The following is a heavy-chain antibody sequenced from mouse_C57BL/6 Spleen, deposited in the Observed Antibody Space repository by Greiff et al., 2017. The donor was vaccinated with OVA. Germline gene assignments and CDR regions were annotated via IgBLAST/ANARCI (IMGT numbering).Heavy chain of an antibody. V-gene: IGHV1-80*01. D-gene: IGHD1-1*01. CDR1: GYAFSSYW. CDR2: LYPGDGDT. CDR3: AREGITTVVARGWYFDV. Sequence: VQLQQSGAELVKPGASVKISCKASGYAFSSYWMNWVKQRPGKGLEWIGQLYPGDGDTNYNGKFKGKATLTADKSSSTAYMQLSSLTSEDSAVYFCAREGITTVVARGWYFDVWGTGTTVTVSS. J-gene: IGHJ1*03.